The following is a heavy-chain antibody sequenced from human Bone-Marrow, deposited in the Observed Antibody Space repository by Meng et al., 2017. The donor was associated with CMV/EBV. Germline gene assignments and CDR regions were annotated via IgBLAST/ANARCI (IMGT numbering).Heavy chain of an antibody. CDR2: ISSSSSYI. Sequence: GGSLRLSCAASGFTFSSYSMNWVRQAPGKGLEWVSSISSSSSYIYYADSVKGRFTISRDNAKNSLYLQMNSLRDEDTAVYYCARDIVVTTVDGMDVWGQGTTVTVSS. J-gene: IGHJ6*02. D-gene: IGHD3-22*01. CDR3: ARDIVVTTVDGMDV. V-gene: IGHV3-21*01. CDR1: GFTFSSYS.